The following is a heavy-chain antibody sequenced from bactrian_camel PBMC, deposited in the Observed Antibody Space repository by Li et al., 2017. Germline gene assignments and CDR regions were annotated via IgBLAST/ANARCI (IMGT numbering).Heavy chain of an antibody. CDR3: VRNGGSWDEFNY. CDR1: GFIFSDYA. J-gene: IGHJ4*01. CDR2: INSDGARS. Sequence: VQLVESGGGLVQPGGSLRLSCAASGFIFSDYAMTWVRQVGGRGLEWASSINSDGARSYYPDSVKGRFTISRDNAKNAVYLQLNNLKTEDMAMYYCVRNGGSWDEFNYWGQGTQVTVS. V-gene: IGHV3S40*01. D-gene: IGHD6*01.